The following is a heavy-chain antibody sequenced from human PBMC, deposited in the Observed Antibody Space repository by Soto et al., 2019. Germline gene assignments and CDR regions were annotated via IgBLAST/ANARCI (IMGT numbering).Heavy chain of an antibody. CDR2: IYSGGST. CDR1: GFTVSSNY. V-gene: IGHV3-53*01. J-gene: IGHJ6*02. Sequence: GGSLRLSCAASGFTVSSNYMSWVRQAPGKGLEWVSVIYSGGSTYYADSVKGRFTISKDNSKNTLYLQMNSLRAGDTAVYYCARDRVFYGSSFGTDIYYYYGMDVWGQGTTVTVSS. D-gene: IGHD6-6*01. CDR3: ARDRVFYGSSFGTDIYYYYGMDV.